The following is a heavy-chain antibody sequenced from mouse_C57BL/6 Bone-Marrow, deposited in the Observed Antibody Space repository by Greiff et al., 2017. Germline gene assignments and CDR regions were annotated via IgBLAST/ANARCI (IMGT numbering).Heavy chain of an antibody. V-gene: IGHV1-61*01. CDR3: AFYSNYLYWYFDV. Sequence: VQLQQPGAELVRPGSSVKLSCKASGYTFTSYWMDWVKQRPGQGLEWIGNIYPSDSETPYNQKFKDKATLTVDKSSSTAYMQLSSLTSEDSAVYYWAFYSNYLYWYFDVWGTGTTVTVSS. D-gene: IGHD2-5*01. J-gene: IGHJ1*03. CDR1: GYTFTSYW. CDR2: IYPSDSET.